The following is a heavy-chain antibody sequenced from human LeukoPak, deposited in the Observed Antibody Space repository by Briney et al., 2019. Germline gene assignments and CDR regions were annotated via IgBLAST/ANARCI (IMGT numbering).Heavy chain of an antibody. CDR3: AKDDKTGTTGY. CDR1: GFTFSSYA. V-gene: IGHV3-23*01. Sequence: GGSLRPSCAASGFTFSSYAMSWVRQAPGKGLEWVSAISGSGGSTYYADSVKGRFTISRDNFKNTLYLQMNSLRAEDTAVYYCAKDDKTGTTGYWGQGTLVTVSS. D-gene: IGHD1-7*01. CDR2: ISGSGGST. J-gene: IGHJ4*02.